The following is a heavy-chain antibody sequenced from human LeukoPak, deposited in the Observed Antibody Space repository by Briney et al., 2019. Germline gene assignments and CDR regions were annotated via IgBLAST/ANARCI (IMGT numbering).Heavy chain of an antibody. CDR3: ARGGMIVVDFDY. Sequence: SQTLPLTCTVSGGSISSGGYYWSWIRQHPGKGLEWIGYIYYSGSTYYNPSLKSRVTISVDTSKNQFSLKLSSVTAADTAVYYCARGGMIVVDFDYWGQGTLVTVSS. J-gene: IGHJ4*02. D-gene: IGHD3-22*01. CDR1: GGSISSGGYY. V-gene: IGHV4-31*03. CDR2: IYYSGST.